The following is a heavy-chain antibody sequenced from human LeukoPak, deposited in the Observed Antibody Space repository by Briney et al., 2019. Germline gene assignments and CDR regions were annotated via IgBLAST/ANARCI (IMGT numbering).Heavy chain of an antibody. J-gene: IGHJ4*01. Sequence: PGGSLRLSCAASGFTFSSSWMHWVRQAPGKGLVWVSQINGDGGRTRYADSVKGRLTISRDNAKNTVYLQMNSLRTDDTAMYYCARGGNGFFDYWGHGTLVTVSS. CDR1: GFTFSSSW. CDR2: INGDGGRT. V-gene: IGHV3-74*01. CDR3: ARGGNGFFDY. D-gene: IGHD1-1*01.